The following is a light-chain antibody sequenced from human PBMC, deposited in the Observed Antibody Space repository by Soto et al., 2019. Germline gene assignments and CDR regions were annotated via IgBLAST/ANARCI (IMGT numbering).Light chain of an antibody. Sequence: QSVLTLHPSPTGSPGQSVTISCTGTSSDVGGYNYVSWYQQHPGKAPKVIIYEVSKRPSGVPDRFSGSKSGSKSSLTVSGLQAEDEADYYCSSYAVTNIFVFGTGIKVTVL. CDR3: SSYAVTNIFV. J-gene: IGLJ1*01. V-gene: IGLV2-8*01. CDR1: SSDVGGYNY. CDR2: EVS.